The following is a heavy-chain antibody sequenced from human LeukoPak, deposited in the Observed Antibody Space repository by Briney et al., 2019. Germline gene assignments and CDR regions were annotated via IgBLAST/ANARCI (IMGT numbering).Heavy chain of an antibody. CDR2: IRYDGSNK. CDR3: AKVPGDILTGSPYYFDY. D-gene: IGHD3-9*01. J-gene: IGHJ4*02. Sequence: PGGSLRLSCAASGFTFSSYGMHWVRQAPGKGLEWVAFIRYDGSNKYYADSVKGRFTISRDNSKNTLYLQMNSLRAEDTAVYYCAKVPGDILTGSPYYFDYWGQGTLVTVSS. CDR1: GFTFSSYG. V-gene: IGHV3-30*02.